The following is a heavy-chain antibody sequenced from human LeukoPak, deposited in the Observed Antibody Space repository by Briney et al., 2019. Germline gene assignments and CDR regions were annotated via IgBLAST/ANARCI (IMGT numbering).Heavy chain of an antibody. V-gene: IGHV4-61*02. CDR1: NVSISSGSHY. Sequence: SETLSLTCTVSNVSISSGSHYWNWIRQPAGKGLEWIGRIYAGGRSNYNPSLRSRVTISVDTSKNQYSLRLSSVTATDTGVYYCASDHSGWLGLGYWGQGTLVTVSS. D-gene: IGHD6-19*01. CDR2: IYAGGRS. J-gene: IGHJ4*02. CDR3: ASDHSGWLGLGY.